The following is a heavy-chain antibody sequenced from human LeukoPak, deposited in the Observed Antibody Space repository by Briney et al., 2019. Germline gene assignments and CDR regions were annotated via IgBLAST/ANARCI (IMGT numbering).Heavy chain of an antibody. CDR2: IYYSGGT. Sequence: TSETLSLTCTVSGGSISSYYWSWIRQPPGKGLEWIGYIYYSGGTNSNPSLKSRVTMSVDTSKNQFSLKVRSVTAADTSVYYCARRSIARGKVDVIVFDYWGQGTLVTVSS. V-gene: IGHV4-59*08. J-gene: IGHJ4*02. D-gene: IGHD2-21*01. CDR1: GGSISSYY. CDR3: ARRSIARGKVDVIVFDY.